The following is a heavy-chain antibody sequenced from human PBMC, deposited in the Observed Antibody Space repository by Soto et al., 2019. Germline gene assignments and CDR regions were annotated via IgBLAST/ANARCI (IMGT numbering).Heavy chain of an antibody. CDR1: EGSINWSPDY. J-gene: IGHJ3*02. Sequence: SETLSLTCTVSEGSINWSPDYWGWLRQPPGKEPQWIASVHYTASTTYYNPSLKSRVSISVDTSKNQFSLNLRSVTVADTVIYYCARATPGYPGRAFQIWGQGKMVTVS. CDR2: VHYTASTT. D-gene: IGHD2-15*01. V-gene: IGHV4-39*02. CDR3: ARATPGYPGRAFQI.